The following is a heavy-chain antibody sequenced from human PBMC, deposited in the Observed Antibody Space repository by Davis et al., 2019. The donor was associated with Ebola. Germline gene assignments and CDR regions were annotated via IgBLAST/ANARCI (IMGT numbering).Heavy chain of an antibody. J-gene: IGHJ6*03. Sequence: GESLKISCAASGFTFSSYSMNWVRQAPGKGLEWVSSISSSSSYIYYADSVKGRFTISRDNAKNSLYLQVNSLGAEDTAIYYCARAARYYDFGGYMDVWGKGTTVSVSS. CDR2: ISSSSSYI. D-gene: IGHD3-3*01. CDR1: GFTFSSYS. CDR3: ARAARYYDFGGYMDV. V-gene: IGHV3-21*01.